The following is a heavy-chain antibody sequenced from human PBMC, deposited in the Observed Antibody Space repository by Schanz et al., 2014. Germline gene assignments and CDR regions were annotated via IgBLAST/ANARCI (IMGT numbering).Heavy chain of an antibody. CDR1: GFTFSTTW. Sequence: EVQLVESGGGLIKPGGSLRLSCLASGFTFSTTWMNWVRQAPGKGLEWVSGISGSGGSTYDADSVKGRFTISRDNSKNTLYLQMNSLRAEDTAVYYCAKDHAGSDILTALGNWGQGVRVIVSS. V-gene: IGHV3-23*04. J-gene: IGHJ4*02. CDR3: AKDHAGSDILTALGN. CDR2: ISGSGGST. D-gene: IGHD3-9*01.